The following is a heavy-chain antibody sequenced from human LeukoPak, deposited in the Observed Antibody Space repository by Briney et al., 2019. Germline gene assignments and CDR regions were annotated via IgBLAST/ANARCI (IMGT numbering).Heavy chain of an antibody. CDR3: ASGRDDILTGYYY. CDR2: ISASNGNT. D-gene: IGHD3-9*01. V-gene: IGHV1-18*01. J-gene: IGHJ4*02. CDR1: SYTFTSYG. Sequence: ASVKVSCKASSYTFTSYGISWVRQAPGQGLDWMGWISASNGNTSYAQKLQGTVTMTTDTSTSTAYMELRSLRSDDTAVYYCASGRDDILTGYYYWGQGTLVTVSS.